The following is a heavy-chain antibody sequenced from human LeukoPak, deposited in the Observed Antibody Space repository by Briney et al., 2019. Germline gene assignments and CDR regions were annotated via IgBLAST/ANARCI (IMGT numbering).Heavy chain of an antibody. CDR1: GGSISSSNW. V-gene: IGHV4-4*02. D-gene: IGHD1-26*01. CDR2: IYHSGST. J-gene: IGHJ6*02. Sequence: SGTLSLTCAVSGGSISSSNWWSWVRQPPGKGLEWIGEIYHSGSTNYNPSLKSRVTISVDKSKSQFSLKLSSVTAADTAVYYCARVVGATTYYYYGMDVWGQGTTVTVSS. CDR3: ARVVGATTYYYYGMDV.